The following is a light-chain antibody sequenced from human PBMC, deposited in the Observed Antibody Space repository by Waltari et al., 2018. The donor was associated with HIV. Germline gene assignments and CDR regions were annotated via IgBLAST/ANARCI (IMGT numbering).Light chain of an antibody. J-gene: IGKJ2*01. CDR3: HSLNYNPPDT. V-gene: IGKV1-9*01. Sequence: DVQLTQSPSFLSASVGDRVSITCRASEDISLFLDWYQQKPGVAPKLLIYGASSLQNGGAPRIRGSGSGTEFTLAINSLQPEDFATYYCHSLNYNPPDTFGQGTKLEI. CDR2: GAS. CDR1: EDISLF.